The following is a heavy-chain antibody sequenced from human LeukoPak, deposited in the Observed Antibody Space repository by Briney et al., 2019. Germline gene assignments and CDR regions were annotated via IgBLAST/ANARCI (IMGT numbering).Heavy chain of an antibody. D-gene: IGHD6-19*01. CDR2: ISSSSTYI. J-gene: IGHJ2*01. CDR3: AKIAVTGTWYFDL. V-gene: IGHV3-21*01. Sequence: GGSLRLSCAASGFSFSSTGMSWVHQAPGKGLEWVSSISSSSTYIYYADSVKGRFTISRDNAQNSLYLQLNSLRAEDTAVYYCAKIAVTGTWYFDLWGRGSLVTVSS. CDR1: GFSFSSTG.